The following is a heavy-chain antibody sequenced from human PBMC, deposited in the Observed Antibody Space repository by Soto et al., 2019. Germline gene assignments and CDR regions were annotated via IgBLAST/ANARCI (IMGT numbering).Heavy chain of an antibody. D-gene: IGHD3-16*01. J-gene: IGHJ5*02. Sequence: RASVKVSCKASGYSFTDYHIHWVRQAPGQGLEWLGRINPKSGDTGYAQKFQGRVTMTRDISTATAYMELSSLRSDDTAIYYCARMATFGSLNWFDPWGQGTLVTVSS. CDR2: INPKSGDT. V-gene: IGHV1-2*06. CDR1: GYSFTDYH. CDR3: ARMATFGSLNWFDP.